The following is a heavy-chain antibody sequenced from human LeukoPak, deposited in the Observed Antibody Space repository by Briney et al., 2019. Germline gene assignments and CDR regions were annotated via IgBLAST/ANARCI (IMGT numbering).Heavy chain of an antibody. V-gene: IGHV4-59*01. CDR2: IFYSGST. Sequence: PSETLSLTCTVSGGSISGYYWTWIRQPPGKGLEWIGHIFYSGSTTYNPSLRSRLTISVDSSKNQFSLKLSSVTAADTAVYYRAKVRGEYHDAFDIWGQGTMVTVSS. CDR1: GGSISGYY. CDR3: AKVRGEYHDAFDI. D-gene: IGHD2/OR15-2a*01. J-gene: IGHJ3*02.